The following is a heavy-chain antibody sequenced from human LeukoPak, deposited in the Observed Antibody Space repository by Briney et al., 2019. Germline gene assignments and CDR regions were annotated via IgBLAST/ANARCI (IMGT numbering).Heavy chain of an antibody. CDR3: ARDGGLNTNFDY. D-gene: IGHD2-15*01. CDR1: GGSLSGYH. Sequence: SETLSLTCAVYGGSLSGYHWTWIRQSPGKGLEWIVDINHSGSTNYNPPLKSRVTISVDTSKNQFSLKLTSVTAEDTAVYYCARDGGLNTNFDYWGQGTLVTVSS. CDR2: INHSGST. V-gene: IGHV4-34*01. J-gene: IGHJ4*02.